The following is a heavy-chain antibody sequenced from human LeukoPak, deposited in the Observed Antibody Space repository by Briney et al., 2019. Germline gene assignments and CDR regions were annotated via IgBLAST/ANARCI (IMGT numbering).Heavy chain of an antibody. J-gene: IGHJ5*02. V-gene: IGHV3-53*01. CDR2: NSGGGT. CDR1: GFTVSNNY. Sequence: GGSLRLSCAASGFTVSNNYMSWVRRAAGKGLEWVSLNSGGGTYYADSVKGRFTISRDNSKNTLYPQMNSLRAEDTAVYYCARNSGELGAWGQGTLVTVSS. CDR3: ARNSGELGA. D-gene: IGHD2-21*01.